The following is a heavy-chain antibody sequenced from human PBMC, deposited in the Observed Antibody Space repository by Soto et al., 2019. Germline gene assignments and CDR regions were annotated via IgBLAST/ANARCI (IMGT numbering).Heavy chain of an antibody. J-gene: IGHJ4*02. V-gene: IGHV1-18*01. CDR3: APHTLDTGMPSGY. D-gene: IGHD5-18*01. Sequence: QVQLVQSGAEVRERGASVTVSCKACGYTFTNYGVSWVRQAPGQGLEWMGWIGGYKGNTNYAQKFQGRVTLTTDTSTSTAYMELRSLRSDDTAVYYCAPHTLDTGMPSGYWGQGTLVTVSS. CDR2: IGGYKGNT. CDR1: GYTFTNYG.